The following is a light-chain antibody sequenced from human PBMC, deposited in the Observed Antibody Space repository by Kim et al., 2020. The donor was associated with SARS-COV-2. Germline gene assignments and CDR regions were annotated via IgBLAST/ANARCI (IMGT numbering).Light chain of an antibody. CDR1: RIVSSN. J-gene: IGKJ4*01. CDR3: QQYHDWPF. CDR2: GAS. Sequence: SLSPWESATLSCRASRIVSSNFAWYQKQPGQAYRLLIYGASIRATGSPARFSGSGSGTEFTFTITRLQSEDIAVYYCQQYHDWPFFGGGTKVDIK. V-gene: IGKV3-15*01.